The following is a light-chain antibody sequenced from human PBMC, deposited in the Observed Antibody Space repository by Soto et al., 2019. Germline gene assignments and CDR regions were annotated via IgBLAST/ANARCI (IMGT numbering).Light chain of an antibody. J-gene: IGKJ3*01. CDR3: QHYYSSTFV. CDR2: WAS. CDR1: RSLLSGSNNF. Sequence: DIVMTQSPDSLAVSLGERATINCKSSRSLLSGSNNFLAWYQQKPCQPPRLLIYWASTRESGVPDRFSGSGSGTECTHPISSLQAEDVAVYQCQHYYSSTFVFGPGTEVDI. V-gene: IGKV4-1*01.